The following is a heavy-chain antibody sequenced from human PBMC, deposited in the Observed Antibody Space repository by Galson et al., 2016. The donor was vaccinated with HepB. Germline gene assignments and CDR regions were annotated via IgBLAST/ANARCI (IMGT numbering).Heavy chain of an antibody. CDR2: INAGNGNT. CDR3: ARDMSLVFDF. CDR1: GYTFTGYV. D-gene: IGHD2-15*01. V-gene: IGHV1-3*01. J-gene: IGHJ4*02. Sequence: SCKASGYTFTGYVMHWARQAPGQRLEWMGWINAGNGNTKYSQKFQDRVTITGDTSASTAYMELSSLRSEDTAVSYCARDMSLVFDFWGQGTLVIVSS.